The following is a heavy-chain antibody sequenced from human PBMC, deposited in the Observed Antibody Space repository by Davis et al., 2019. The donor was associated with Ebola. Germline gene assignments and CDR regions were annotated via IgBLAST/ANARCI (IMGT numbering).Heavy chain of an antibody. J-gene: IGHJ4*02. V-gene: IGHV1-46*01. D-gene: IGHD4-23*01. CDR2: INPSGGST. Sequence: AASVKVSCKASGYTFTSYYMHWVRQASGQGLEWMGIINPSGGSTSYAQKFQGRVTMTRDTSTSTVYMELSSLRSEDTAVYYCARVARWTGFDNWGQGTLVTVSS. CDR1: GYTFTSYY. CDR3: ARVARWTGFDN.